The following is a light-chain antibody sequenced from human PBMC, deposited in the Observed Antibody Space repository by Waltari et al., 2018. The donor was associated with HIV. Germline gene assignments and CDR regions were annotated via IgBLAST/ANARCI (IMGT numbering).Light chain of an antibody. CDR2: GAS. Sequence: EILLTQSPATLSVSSGERATLSCRASQSVSTNLAWYQRKPGHAPRLLIYGASTRATGIPARFSGSGSGTEFTLTIGSLQSEDFAVYFCQQYNNWPGTFGQGTKVEIK. CDR3: QQYNNWPGT. V-gene: IGKV3-15*01. J-gene: IGKJ1*01. CDR1: QSVSTN.